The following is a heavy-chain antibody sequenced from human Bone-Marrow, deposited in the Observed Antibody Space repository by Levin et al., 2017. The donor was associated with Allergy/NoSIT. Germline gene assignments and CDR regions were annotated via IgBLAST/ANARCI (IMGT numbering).Heavy chain of an antibody. J-gene: IGHJ3*02. CDR3: AVFSFRYGTFDI. CDR2: ISHREST. V-gene: IGHV4-34*01. D-gene: IGHD4-17*01. CDR1: GASFSGYY. Sequence: SETLSLTCAVYGASFSGYYWSWIRQPPGRGLEWIGEISHRESTTYNPSLNSRVTISLDTSGNQYSLRLDSVTAADTAIYYCAVFSFRYGTFDIWGQGTMVTVSS.